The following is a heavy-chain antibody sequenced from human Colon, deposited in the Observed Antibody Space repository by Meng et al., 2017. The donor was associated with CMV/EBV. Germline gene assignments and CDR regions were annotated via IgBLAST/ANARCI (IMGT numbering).Heavy chain of an antibody. D-gene: IGHD2-8*01. CDR3: TRGQDTKHFDY. V-gene: IGHV3-21*06. J-gene: IGHJ4*02. CDR2: INSDSTYI. CDR1: GFTFNTYN. Sequence: GESLKISCAASGFTFNTYNMNWVRQAPGKGLEWVASINSDSTYIYYAESLQGRFTISRDNAKNSLYLQMNSLRVEDTAVYYCTRGQDTKHFDYWGQGTLVTVSS.